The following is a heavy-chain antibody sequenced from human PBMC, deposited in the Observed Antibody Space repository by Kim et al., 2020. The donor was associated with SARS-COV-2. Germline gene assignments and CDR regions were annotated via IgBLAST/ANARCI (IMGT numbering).Heavy chain of an antibody. V-gene: IGHV3-74*01. D-gene: IGHD2-8*01. CDR2: ISTDGSAT. J-gene: IGHJ6*02. CDR3: AREGYASSSGMDV. CDR1: GFTFRSYW. Sequence: GGSLRLSCAASGFTFRSYWMNWVRQVPGKGLVWVSRISTDGSATSYADSVKGRFTISRDNGKNTLYLQMNSLRAEDTAVYYCAREGYASSSGMDVWGQGTTVTVSS.